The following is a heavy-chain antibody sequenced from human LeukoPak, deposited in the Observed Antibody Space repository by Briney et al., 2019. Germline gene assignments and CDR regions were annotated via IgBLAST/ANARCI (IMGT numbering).Heavy chain of an antibody. Sequence: ASVKVSCKASGYTFTSYGISWVRQAPGQGLEWMGWISAYNGNTNYAQKLQGRVTMTTDTSTSTAYMELRSLRSDDTAVYYCARAPHYDYVWGSYRQKYYFDYWGQGTLVTVSS. CDR3: ARAPHYDYVWGSYRQKYYFDY. D-gene: IGHD3-16*02. V-gene: IGHV1-18*01. CDR2: ISAYNGNT. CDR1: GYTFTSYG. J-gene: IGHJ4*02.